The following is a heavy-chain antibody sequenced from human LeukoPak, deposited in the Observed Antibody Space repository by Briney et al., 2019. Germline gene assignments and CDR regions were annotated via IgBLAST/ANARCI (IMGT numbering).Heavy chain of an antibody. D-gene: IGHD6-19*01. V-gene: IGHV3-48*01. Sequence: GGALRLSCTVSGFTVSSNSMSWVRQAPGEGLEWVSYISGTSNTIYYADSVKGRFTVSRDNAKNSLYLQMNSLRAEDTAIYYCARDVGSYSSGWYMGFDYWGQGTLVTVSS. J-gene: IGHJ4*02. CDR2: ISGTSNTI. CDR1: GFTVSSNS. CDR3: ARDVGSYSSGWYMGFDY.